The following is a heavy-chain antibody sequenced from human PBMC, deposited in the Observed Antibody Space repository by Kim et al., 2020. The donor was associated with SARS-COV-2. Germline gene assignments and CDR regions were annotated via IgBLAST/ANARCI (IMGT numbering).Heavy chain of an antibody. CDR2: ISSSSSYI. CDR1: GFTFSSYS. J-gene: IGHJ3*02. Sequence: GGSLRLSCAASGFTFSSYSMNWVRQAPGKGLEWVSSISSSSSYIYYADSVKGRFTISRDNAKNSLYLQMNSLRAEDTAVYYCHHWSGSYLYAFDIWGQGTMVTVSS. V-gene: IGHV3-21*01. D-gene: IGHD1-26*01. CDR3: HHWSGSYLYAFDI.